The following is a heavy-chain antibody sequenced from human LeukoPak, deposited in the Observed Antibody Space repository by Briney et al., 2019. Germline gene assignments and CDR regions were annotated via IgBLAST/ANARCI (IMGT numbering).Heavy chain of an antibody. V-gene: IGHV4-59*08. Sequence: SETLSLTCTVSGGSISSYYWSWIRQPPGKELEWIGYISYSGSTSYSPSLKSRVTISADTSKNQFSLKLSSVTAADTAVYYCARHAPMTTYDYWGQGTLVTVSS. CDR3: ARHAPMTTYDY. CDR1: GGSISSYY. D-gene: IGHD4-17*01. CDR2: ISYSGST. J-gene: IGHJ4*02.